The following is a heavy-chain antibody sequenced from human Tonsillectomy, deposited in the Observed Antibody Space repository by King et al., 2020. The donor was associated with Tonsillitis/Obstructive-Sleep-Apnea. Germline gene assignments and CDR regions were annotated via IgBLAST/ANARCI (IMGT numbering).Heavy chain of an antibody. D-gene: IGHD3-22*01. J-gene: IGHJ3*02. V-gene: IGHV3-7*01. CDR2: INQDGTEK. CDR3: AREMVTTIVLVPFDS. CDR1: GFTFSSYW. Sequence: VQLVESGGGLVQPGKSLRLSCAASGFTFSSYWMTWVRQAPGKGLEWVANINQDGTEKYYVDSVKGRFIISRDNAKNSLYLQMNSLRAEDTAMYYCAREMVTTIVLVPFDSWGQGTMVAVSS.